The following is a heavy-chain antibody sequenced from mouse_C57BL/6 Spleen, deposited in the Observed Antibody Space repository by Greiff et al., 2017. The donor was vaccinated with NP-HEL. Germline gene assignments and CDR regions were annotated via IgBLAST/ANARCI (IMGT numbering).Heavy chain of an antibody. V-gene: IGHV1-63*01. CDR1: GYTFTNYW. CDR2: IYPGGGYT. D-gene: IGHD3-2*02. J-gene: IGHJ2*01. Sequence: QVQLKESGAELVRPGTSVKMSCKASGYTFTNYWIGWAKQRPGHGLEWIGDIYPGGGYTNYNEKFKGKATLTADKSSSTAYMQFSSLTSEDSAIYYCARLTAQATYFDYWGQGTTLTVSS. CDR3: ARLTAQATYFDY.